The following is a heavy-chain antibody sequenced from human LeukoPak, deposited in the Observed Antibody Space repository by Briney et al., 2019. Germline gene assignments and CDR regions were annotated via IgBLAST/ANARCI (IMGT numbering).Heavy chain of an antibody. CDR3: ARVITTVTTSWFDP. V-gene: IGHV4-34*01. CDR2: INHSGST. D-gene: IGHD4-17*01. J-gene: IGHJ5*02. CDR1: GGSFSGYY. Sequence: PSETLSLTCAVYGGSFSGYYWSWIRQPPGKGLEWIGEINHSGSTNYNPSLKSRVTISVDTSKNQFSLKLSSVTAADTAVYYCARVITTVTTSWFDPWGQGTLVTVSS.